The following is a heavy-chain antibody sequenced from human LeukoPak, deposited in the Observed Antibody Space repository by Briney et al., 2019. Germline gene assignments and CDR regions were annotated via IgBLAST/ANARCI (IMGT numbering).Heavy chain of an antibody. D-gene: IGHD6-13*01. CDR1: GGSFSGYY. CDR2: INHSGST. J-gene: IGHJ4*02. Sequence: SETLSLTCAVYGGSFSGYYWSWIRQPPGEGLEWIGEINHSGSTNYNPSLKSRVTISVDTSKNQFSLKLSSVTAPDTAAYYCAGGRPPGIAAWDLDYWGQGTLVTVSS. CDR3: AGGRPPGIAAWDLDY. V-gene: IGHV4-34*01.